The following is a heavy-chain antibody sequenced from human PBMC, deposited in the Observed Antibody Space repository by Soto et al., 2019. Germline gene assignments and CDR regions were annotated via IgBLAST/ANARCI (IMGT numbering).Heavy chain of an antibody. CDR2: INPSGGST. Sequence: ASVKVSCKASGYTFTSYYMHWVRQAPGQGLEWMGIINPSGGSTSYAQKFQGRVTMTRDTSTSTVYMELSSLRSEDTAVYYCARSLSGHHDGFDISCPGTMVTVS. CDR1: GYTFTSYY. D-gene: IGHD6-25*01. V-gene: IGHV1-46*03. CDR3: ARSLSGHHDGFDI. J-gene: IGHJ3*02.